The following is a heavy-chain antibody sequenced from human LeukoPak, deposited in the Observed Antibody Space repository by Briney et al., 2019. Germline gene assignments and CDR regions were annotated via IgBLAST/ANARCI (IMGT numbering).Heavy chain of an antibody. Sequence: ASVKVSCKVSGGTFSSYAISWVRQAPGQGLEWMGWISAYNGNTNYAQKLQGRVTMTTDTSTSTAYMELRSLRSDDTAVYYCARAPYGDYDYWGQGTLVTVSS. CDR2: ISAYNGNT. V-gene: IGHV1-18*01. D-gene: IGHD4-17*01. J-gene: IGHJ4*02. CDR3: ARAPYGDYDY. CDR1: GGTFSSYA.